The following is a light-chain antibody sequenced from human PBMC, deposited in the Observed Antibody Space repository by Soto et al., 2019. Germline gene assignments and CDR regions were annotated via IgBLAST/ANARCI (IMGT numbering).Light chain of an antibody. CDR3: QLYNNWPPYT. CDR1: QSVSSN. J-gene: IGKJ2*01. V-gene: IGKV3-15*01. CDR2: GAS. Sequence: EIVMTQSPATLSVSPGERATLSCRASQSVSSNLAWYQQKPGQAPRLLIYGASTRATGIPARFSGSKSGTEFTLSITSLQSEDFAVYYCQLYNNWPPYTFGQGTKLELK.